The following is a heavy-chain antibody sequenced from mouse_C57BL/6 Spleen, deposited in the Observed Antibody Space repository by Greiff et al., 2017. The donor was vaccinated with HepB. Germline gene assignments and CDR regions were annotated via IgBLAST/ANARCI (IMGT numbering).Heavy chain of an antibody. CDR2: LRSKSSNYAT. J-gene: IGHJ4*01. CDR3: VRVYGSYAMDY. D-gene: IGHD2-1*01. V-gene: IGHV10-3*01. CDR1: GFTFNTYA. Sequence: EVMLVESGGGLVQPKGSLKLSCAASGFTFNTYAMHWVRQAPGKGLEWVARLRSKSSNYATYYADSVKDRFTISRDDSQSMLYLQMNNLKTEDTAMYYCVRVYGSYAMDYWGQGASVTVSS.